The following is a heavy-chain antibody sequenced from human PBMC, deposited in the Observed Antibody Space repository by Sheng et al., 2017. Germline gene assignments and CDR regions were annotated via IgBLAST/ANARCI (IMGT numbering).Heavy chain of an antibody. Sequence: EVQLVESGGGLVQPGGSLRLSCAASGFTVSSNYMSWVRQAPGKGLEWVSVIYPGATTYYADSVKGRFTMSRDNSKNTLYLQMNSLRAEDTAVYYCVRDRYGAWWFDPWGQGTLVTVSS. J-gene: IGHJ5*02. CDR2: IYPGATT. CDR3: VRDRYGAWWFDP. CDR1: GFTVSSNY. D-gene: IGHD5-18*01. V-gene: IGHV3-66*01.